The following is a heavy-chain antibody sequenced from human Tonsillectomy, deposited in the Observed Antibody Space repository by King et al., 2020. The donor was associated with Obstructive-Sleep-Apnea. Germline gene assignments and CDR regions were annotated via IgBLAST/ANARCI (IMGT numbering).Heavy chain of an antibody. CDR1: GFTFSTSN. CDR2: ISSSSGTI. CDR3: AKVGEGYGSGTYSHLDY. J-gene: IGHJ4*02. D-gene: IGHD3-10*01. Sequence: VQLVESGGGLVQPGGSLRLSCGAFGFTFSTSNMNWARQAPGKGLEWVSYISSSSGTIYYADSVKGRFTVSRDNAKNSLYLQMNSLRAEDTAVYYCAKVGEGYGSGTYSHLDYWGQGTLVTVSS. V-gene: IGHV3-48*04.